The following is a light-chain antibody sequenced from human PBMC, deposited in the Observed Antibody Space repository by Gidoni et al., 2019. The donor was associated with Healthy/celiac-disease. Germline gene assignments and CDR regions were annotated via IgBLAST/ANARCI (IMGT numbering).Light chain of an antibody. V-gene: IGKV1-5*03. Sequence: DIQMTQSPSTLSASVGDRVTITCRASQSISSWLAWYQQKPGKAPKLLIYKASSLESGVPSRFSGSGSGTECTLTISSLQPDDFATYYCQQYNSYATFXQXTKVEIK. CDR3: QQYNSYAT. J-gene: IGKJ1*01. CDR1: QSISSW. CDR2: KAS.